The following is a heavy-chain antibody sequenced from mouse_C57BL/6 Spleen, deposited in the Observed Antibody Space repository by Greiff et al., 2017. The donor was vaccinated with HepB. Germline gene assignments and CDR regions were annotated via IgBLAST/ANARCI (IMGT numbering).Heavy chain of an antibody. V-gene: IGHV1-18*01. CDR2: INPNNGGT. Sequence: EVQLQQSGPELVKPGASVKIPCKASGYTFTDYNMDWVKQSHGKSLEWIGDINPNNGGTIYNQNFKGKATLTVDKSSSTAYMELRSLTSEDTAVYYCARSDYYGSSWYFDVWGTGTTVTVSS. CDR1: GYTFTDYN. J-gene: IGHJ1*03. D-gene: IGHD1-1*01. CDR3: ARSDYYGSSWYFDV.